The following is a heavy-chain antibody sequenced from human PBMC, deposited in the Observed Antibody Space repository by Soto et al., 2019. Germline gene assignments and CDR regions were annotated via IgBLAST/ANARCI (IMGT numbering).Heavy chain of an antibody. CDR3: ARDRWFGELMRTGAFDI. V-gene: IGHV3-7*01. D-gene: IGHD3-10*01. J-gene: IGHJ3*02. Sequence: EVQLVESGGGLVQPGGSLRLSCAASGFTSSSYWMSWVRQAPGKVLEWVANIKQDGSEKYYVDSVKGRFTISRDNAQNSLYLQMNSLRAEDTAVYYCARDRWFGELMRTGAFDIWGQGTMVTVSS. CDR2: IKQDGSEK. CDR1: GFTSSSYW.